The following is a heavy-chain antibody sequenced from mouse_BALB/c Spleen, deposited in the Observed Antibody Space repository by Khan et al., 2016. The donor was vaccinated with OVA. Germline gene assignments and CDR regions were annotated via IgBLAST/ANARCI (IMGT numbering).Heavy chain of an antibody. D-gene: IGHD2-3*01. CDR2: IFPGSNTP. CDR1: GYTFTDYI. Sequence: QVQLQQSGPEVVKPGASLKVSCKASGYTFTDYIIGWVKQSTRQGLEWIGDIFPGSNTPYYNEKFKDKATLTADISSNTAYMQLSSLTSEDSAVYFCARGGYSALSYWGQGTLVTVSA. J-gene: IGHJ3*01. V-gene: IGHV1-77*01. CDR3: ARGGYSALSY.